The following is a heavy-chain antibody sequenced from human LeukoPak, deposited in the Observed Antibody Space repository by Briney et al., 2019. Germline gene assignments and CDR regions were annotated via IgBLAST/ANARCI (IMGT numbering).Heavy chain of an antibody. D-gene: IGHD1-26*01. CDR2: ITNNGRST. CDR3: ARDPVGAIYFDY. CDR1: GFTFSRYA. V-gene: IGHV3-64*04. J-gene: IGHJ4*02. Sequence: GGSLRLSCSASGFTFSRYAMHWVRQPPGKGLEYVSAITNNGRSTYYADSVKGRFTISRDNSKNTLYLQMNSLRAEDTAVYYCARDPVGAIYFDYWGQGTLVTVSS.